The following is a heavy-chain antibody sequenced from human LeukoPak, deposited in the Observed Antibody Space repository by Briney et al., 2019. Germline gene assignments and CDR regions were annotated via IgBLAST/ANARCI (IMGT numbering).Heavy chain of an antibody. CDR1: GFTSTSYA. D-gene: IGHD6-13*01. CDR3: AKEAHSSSCYYFDY. CDR2: ISGSGGST. Sequence: VGSLSLSCAVSGFTSTSYAMSWVRQAPGKGLEWVSAISGSGGSTYYADSVKGRFTISRDNSKNTLYLQMNSLRAEDTAVYYCAKEAHSSSCYYFDYWGQGTLVTVSS. J-gene: IGHJ4*02. V-gene: IGHV3-23*01.